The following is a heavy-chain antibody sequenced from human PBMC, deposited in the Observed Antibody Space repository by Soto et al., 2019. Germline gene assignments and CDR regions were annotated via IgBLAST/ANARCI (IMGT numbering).Heavy chain of an antibody. J-gene: IGHJ4*02. Sequence: DVRLAESGGGLVQPGGSQRLSCTTSGFSFASFAMTWVRQAPGKGLEWVATISGSDGKTYYADSVKGRFSISRDTSRNTLYLQMNSLRADDTAIYYCAKWSYLDYWGQGTRVTVSS. CDR2: ISGSDGKT. D-gene: IGHD3-3*01. CDR1: GFSFASFA. V-gene: IGHV3-23*04. CDR3: AKWSYLDY.